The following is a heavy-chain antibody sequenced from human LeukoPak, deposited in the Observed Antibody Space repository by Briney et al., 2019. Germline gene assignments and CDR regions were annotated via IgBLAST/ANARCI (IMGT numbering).Heavy chain of an antibody. V-gene: IGHV3-23*01. D-gene: IGHD4-17*01. J-gene: IGHJ4*02. Sequence: GVSVRLSCAASGFTFSSYAMSWVRQAPGKGLEWVSAIRSSCGWTYYADSVKGRFTISRDNSKNTLYLQMNSLRAEDTAVYYCARGLFTGGSNYGFWGQGTLVT. CDR1: GFTFSSYA. CDR3: ARGLFTGGSNYGF. CDR2: IRSSCGWT.